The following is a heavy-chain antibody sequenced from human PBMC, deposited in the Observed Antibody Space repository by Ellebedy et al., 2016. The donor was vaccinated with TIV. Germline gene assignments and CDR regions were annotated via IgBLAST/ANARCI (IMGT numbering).Heavy chain of an antibody. V-gene: IGHV4-59*01. D-gene: IGHD3-10*01. CDR2: IYYSGST. CDR3: AKASGRPENYNWFDP. CDR1: GGSTSGSF. J-gene: IGHJ5*02. Sequence: MPSETLSLTCSVSGGSTSGSFWSWIRQPPGRGLEWIGYIYYSGSTNYNPSLKSRVTLSVDTSRNQFSLNLRSVTAADTAVYYCAKASGRPENYNWFDPWGQGTLVTVSS.